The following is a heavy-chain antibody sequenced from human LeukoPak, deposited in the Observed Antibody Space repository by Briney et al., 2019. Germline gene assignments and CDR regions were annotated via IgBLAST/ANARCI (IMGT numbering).Heavy chain of an antibody. Sequence: PGGSLRLSCAASGFTFSSYAMHWVRQAPGKGLEWVTFIRYDGSNKYYADSVKGRFTISRDNAKNSLYLQMNSLRAEDTAVYYCARGGSYSYYFDYWGQGTLVTVSS. D-gene: IGHD1-26*01. CDR3: ARGGSYSYYFDY. CDR2: IRYDGSNK. V-gene: IGHV3-30*02. CDR1: GFTFSSYA. J-gene: IGHJ4*02.